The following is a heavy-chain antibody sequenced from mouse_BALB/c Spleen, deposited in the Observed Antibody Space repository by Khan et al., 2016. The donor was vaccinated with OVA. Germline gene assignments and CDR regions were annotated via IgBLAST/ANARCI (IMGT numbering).Heavy chain of an antibody. J-gene: IGHJ1*01. CDR1: GYTFTTAG. CDR3: ASGYGYGWYFDV. CDR2: INTHSGVP. D-gene: IGHD2-2*01. Sequence: QIQLVQSGPELKKPGETVRISCKASGYTFTTAGMQWVQKMPGKGLKWIGWINTHSGVPKYAEDFKGRFAFSLKTSASTAYLQITNLKNEDTATYFCASGYGYGWYFDVGGAGTTVTVSS. V-gene: IGHV9-4*02.